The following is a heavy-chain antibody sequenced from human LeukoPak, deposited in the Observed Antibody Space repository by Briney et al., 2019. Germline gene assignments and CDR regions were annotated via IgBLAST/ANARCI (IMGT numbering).Heavy chain of an antibody. D-gene: IGHD3-10*01. CDR2: ISGSGGST. J-gene: IGHJ4*02. V-gene: IGHV3-23*01. CDR1: GFTFSSYG. CDR3: AKELWYYYGSGSYYNPYYFDY. Sequence: GGTLRLSCAASGFTFSSYGMSWVRQAPGKGLEWVSAISGSGGSTYYADSVKGRFTISRDNSKNTLYLQMNSLRAEDTAVYYCAKELWYYYGSGSYYNPYYFDYWGQGTLVTVSS.